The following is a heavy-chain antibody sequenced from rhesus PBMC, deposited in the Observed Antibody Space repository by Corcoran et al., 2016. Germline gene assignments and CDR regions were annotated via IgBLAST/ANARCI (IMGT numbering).Heavy chain of an antibody. CDR3: ARRGRRVAHFDS. V-gene: IGHV4-160*01. D-gene: IGHD2-39*01. CDR2: IYGTSRST. CDR1: VGSFSSSC. Sequence: QVQLQESGPGLVTPLETLSLTCAVSVGSFSSSCWGWIRQPPGRGLEWIGSIYGTSRSTEYTPTPKSRATISRDTSKSQFSLKLSAVTAADTAIYYCARRGRRVAHFDSWGQGVLVTVSS. J-gene: IGHJ4*01.